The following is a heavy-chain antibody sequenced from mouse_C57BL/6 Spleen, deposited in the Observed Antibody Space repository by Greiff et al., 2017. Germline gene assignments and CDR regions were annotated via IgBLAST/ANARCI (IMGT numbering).Heavy chain of an antibody. Sequence: QVQLQQPGAELVKPGASVKLSCKASGYTFTSYWMHWVKQRPGRGLEWIGRIDPNSGGTKYNEKFKSKATLTVDKPSSTAYMQLSSLTSEDSAVYYCAREETRRDYYGSSPAWFAYWGQGTLVTVSA. CDR2: IDPNSGGT. CDR1: GYTFTSYW. V-gene: IGHV1-72*01. J-gene: IGHJ3*01. D-gene: IGHD1-1*01. CDR3: AREETRRDYYGSSPAWFAY.